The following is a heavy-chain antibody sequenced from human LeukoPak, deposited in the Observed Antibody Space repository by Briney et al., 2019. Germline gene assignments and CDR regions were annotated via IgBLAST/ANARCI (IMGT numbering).Heavy chain of an antibody. CDR1: GGSFSGYY. CDR3: AAILRTGIAAAGSDY. V-gene: IGHV4-34*01. J-gene: IGHJ4*02. Sequence: PSETLSLTCAVYGGSFSGYYWSWIRQPPGKGLEWIGEINHSGSTNYNPSLKSRVTISVDTSKNQFSLKLSSVTAADTAVYYCAAILRTGIAAAGSDYWGQGTLVTVSS. D-gene: IGHD6-13*01. CDR2: INHSGST.